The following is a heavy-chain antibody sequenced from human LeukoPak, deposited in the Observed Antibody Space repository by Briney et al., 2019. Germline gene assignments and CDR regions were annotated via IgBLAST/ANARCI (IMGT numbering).Heavy chain of an antibody. D-gene: IGHD4-17*01. Sequence: GGSLRLSCAASGFIFSSYSMNWVRRAPGKGLEWVAFISYRGDTMYYADSVRGRCTISRDNAMSSLYLQMNSLRDDDTAVYYCARGETAVTSYLHFWGQGTLVTVSS. V-gene: IGHV3-48*02. CDR3: ARGETAVTSYLHF. CDR1: GFIFSSYS. J-gene: IGHJ4*02. CDR2: ISYRGDTM.